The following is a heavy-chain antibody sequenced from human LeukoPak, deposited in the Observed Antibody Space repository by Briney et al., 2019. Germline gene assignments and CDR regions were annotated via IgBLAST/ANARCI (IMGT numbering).Heavy chain of an antibody. CDR1: GFTFSSYA. J-gene: IGHJ4*02. CDR2: ICGSGGST. Sequence: AGYLRRYCAASGFTFSSYAMSWVPQAPGKGLEGVTAICGSGGSTYYADSVKGRLNISRDNSKNALYLQMNSLRAEDTAVYYCAQHKYGRGDWGQGTLVTVSS. CDR3: AQHKYGRGD. V-gene: IGHV3-23*01. D-gene: IGHD3-10*01.